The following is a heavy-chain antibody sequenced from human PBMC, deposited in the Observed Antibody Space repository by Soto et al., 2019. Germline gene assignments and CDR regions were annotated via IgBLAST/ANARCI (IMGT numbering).Heavy chain of an antibody. CDR1: GGSISSSSYY. Sequence: SETLSLTCTVSGGSISSSSYYWGWIRQPPGKGLEWIGSIYYSGSTYYNPSLKSRVTISVDTSKNQFSLKLSSVTAADTAVYYCARQAYSSGWYFDYWGQGTLVTVSS. CDR3: ARQAYSSGWYFDY. CDR2: IYYSGST. V-gene: IGHV4-39*01. J-gene: IGHJ4*02. D-gene: IGHD6-19*01.